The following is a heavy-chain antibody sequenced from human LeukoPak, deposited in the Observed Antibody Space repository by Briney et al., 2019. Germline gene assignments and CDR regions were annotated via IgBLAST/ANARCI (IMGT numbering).Heavy chain of an antibody. Sequence: TSETLSLTCTVSGGSISSYYWSWIRQPPGKGLEWIGYIYYSGSTNYNPSLKSRVTISVDTSKNQFSLKLSSVTAADPAVYYCAKHDLISGNARGAYYFDSWGKGTLVTVP. CDR2: IYYSGST. CDR3: AKHDLISGNARGAYYFDS. V-gene: IGHV4-59*08. D-gene: IGHD5-12*01. J-gene: IGHJ4*02. CDR1: GGSISSYY.